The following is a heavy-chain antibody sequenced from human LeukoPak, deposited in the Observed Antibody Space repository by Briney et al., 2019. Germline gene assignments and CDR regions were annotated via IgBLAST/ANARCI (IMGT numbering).Heavy chain of an antibody. V-gene: IGHV4-30-4*01. Sequence: PSETLSLTCTVSGGSISSGDYYWSWIRQPPGKGLEWIGYIYYSGSTYYNPSLKSRVTISVDTSKNQFSLKLSSVTAADTAVYYCASYYGSGAYYFDCWGQGTLVTVSS. D-gene: IGHD3-10*01. J-gene: IGHJ4*02. CDR2: IYYSGST. CDR3: ASYYGSGAYYFDC. CDR1: GGSISSGDYY.